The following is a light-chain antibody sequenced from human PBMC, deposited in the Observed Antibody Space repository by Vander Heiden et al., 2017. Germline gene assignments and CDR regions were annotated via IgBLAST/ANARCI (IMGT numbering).Light chain of an antibody. V-gene: IGKV3D-15*01. CDR2: GAS. Sequence: ELVMTQSPATLSVSPGERATLSCSSSQTVSSNLAWCHQGPAQAPRPILYGASTRATGIPGRCSGSASGTESTLTISSLQSEDFAVYCRQHYNTWPRTFGQGTKVEIK. CDR1: QTVSSN. CDR3: QHYNTWPRT. J-gene: IGKJ1*01.